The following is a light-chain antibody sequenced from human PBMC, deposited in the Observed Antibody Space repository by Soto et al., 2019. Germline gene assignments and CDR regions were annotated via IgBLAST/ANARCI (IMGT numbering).Light chain of an antibody. CDR1: SSDIGGYNY. Sequence: QSVLTQPASVSGSPGQSITISCTETSSDIGGYNYVSWYQQHPGKAPKLMIFEVSNRPSGVSNRFSGSKSGNTASLTISGLQAEDEADYYCSSYRGGSALGVFGTGTKLTVL. CDR3: SSYRGGSALGV. J-gene: IGLJ1*01. V-gene: IGLV2-14*01. CDR2: EVS.